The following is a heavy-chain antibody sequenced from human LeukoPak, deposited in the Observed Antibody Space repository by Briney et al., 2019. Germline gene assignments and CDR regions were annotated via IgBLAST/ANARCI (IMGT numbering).Heavy chain of an antibody. CDR2: IYHSGST. CDR1: GGSISSSNW. J-gene: IGHJ4*02. Sequence: PSETLSLTCAVSGGSISSSNWWSWVRQPPGKGLEWIGEIYHSGSTNYNPSLKSRVTISVDTSKNQFSLKLSSVTAADTAVYYCARGAPPRYYGSGSYFSPQIDYWGQGTLVTVSS. CDR3: ARGAPPRYYGSGSYFSPQIDY. D-gene: IGHD3-10*01. V-gene: IGHV4-4*02.